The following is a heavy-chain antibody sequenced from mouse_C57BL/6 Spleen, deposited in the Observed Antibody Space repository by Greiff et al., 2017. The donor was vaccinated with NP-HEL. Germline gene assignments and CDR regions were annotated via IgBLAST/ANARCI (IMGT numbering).Heavy chain of an antibody. CDR1: GYTFTDYY. CDR3: ARHGYSFDY. V-gene: IGHV1-26*01. J-gene: IGHJ2*01. CDR2: INPNNGGT. D-gene: IGHD2-2*01. Sequence: EVQLQQSGPELVKPGASVKISCKASGYTFTDYYMNWVKQSHGKSLEWIGDINPNNGGTSYNQKFKGKATLTVDKSSSTAYMELRSLTSEDSAVYYCARHGYSFDYWGQGTTLTVSS.